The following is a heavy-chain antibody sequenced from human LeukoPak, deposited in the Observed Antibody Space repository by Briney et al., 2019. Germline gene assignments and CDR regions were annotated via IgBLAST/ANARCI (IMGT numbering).Heavy chain of an antibody. CDR1: GYTFTSYG. CDR2: ISAYNGNT. Sequence: ASVKVSCKASGYTFTSYGISWVRQAPGQGLEWMGWISAYNGNTHYAQKVQGRVTMTTDTSTSTAYMELRSLRSDDTAVYYCARTRRYYGSGSPNFDYWGQGTLVTVSS. D-gene: IGHD3-10*01. CDR3: ARTRRYYGSGSPNFDY. J-gene: IGHJ4*02. V-gene: IGHV1-18*01.